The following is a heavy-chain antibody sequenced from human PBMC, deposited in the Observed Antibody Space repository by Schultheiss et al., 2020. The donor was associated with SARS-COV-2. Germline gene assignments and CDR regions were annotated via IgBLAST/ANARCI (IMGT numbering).Heavy chain of an antibody. V-gene: IGHV3-53*01. J-gene: IGHJ5*01. D-gene: IGHD3-10*01. Sequence: GGSLRLSCAASGFTVSSNYMSWVRQAPGKGLEWVSVIYSCGSTYYADSVKGRFTISRDNSKNTLSLQMNSLRVDDTALYYCARRFGTNGEWFDSWGPGTLVTVSS. CDR3: ARRFGTNGEWFDS. CDR2: IYSCGST. CDR1: GFTVSSNY.